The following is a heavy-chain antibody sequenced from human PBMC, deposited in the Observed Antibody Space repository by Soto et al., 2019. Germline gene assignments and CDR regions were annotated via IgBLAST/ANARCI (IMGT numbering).Heavy chain of an antibody. Sequence: PSETLSLTCTVSGGSISSGGYYWSWIRQHPGKGLEWIGYIYYSGSTYYNPSLKSRVTISVDTSKDQFSLQLSSVPAADTAVYYCARDGPGAAARTFYWFDPWGQGTLVTVSS. CDR2: IYYSGST. CDR3: ARDGPGAAARTFYWFDP. CDR1: GGSISSGGYY. J-gene: IGHJ5*02. D-gene: IGHD6-13*01. V-gene: IGHV4-31*03.